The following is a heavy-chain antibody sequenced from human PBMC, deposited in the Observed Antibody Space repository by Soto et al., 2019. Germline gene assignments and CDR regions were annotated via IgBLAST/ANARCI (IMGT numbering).Heavy chain of an antibody. CDR1: GGSISSGDYY. J-gene: IGHJ4*02. Sequence: SETLSLTCTVSGGSISSGDYYWSWIRQPPGKGLEWIGYIYYSGSTYYNPSLKSRVTISVDTSKNQFSLKLSSVTAADTAVYYCARGGADISGYYYAFIGHYFDYWGQGTLVTVS. V-gene: IGHV4-30-4*01. CDR2: IYYSGST. D-gene: IGHD3-22*01. CDR3: ARGGADISGYYYAFIGHYFDY.